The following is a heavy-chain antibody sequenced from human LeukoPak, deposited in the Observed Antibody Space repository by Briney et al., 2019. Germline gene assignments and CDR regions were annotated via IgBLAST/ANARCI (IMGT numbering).Heavy chain of an antibody. Sequence: PGGSLRLSCAASGFTFSSYAMSWVRQAPGKGLGWVSGISGSSDSTYYADSVKGRFTISRDNSKNTLYLQMNSLRAEDTAVYYCAKFQQLQPEYFQHWGQGTLVTVSS. V-gene: IGHV3-23*01. CDR2: ISGSSDST. CDR3: AKFQQLQPEYFQH. D-gene: IGHD6-13*01. CDR1: GFTFSSYA. J-gene: IGHJ1*01.